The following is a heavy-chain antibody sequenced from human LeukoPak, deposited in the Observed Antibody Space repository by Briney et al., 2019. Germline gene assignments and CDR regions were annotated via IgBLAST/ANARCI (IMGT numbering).Heavy chain of an antibody. V-gene: IGHV3-23*01. J-gene: IGHJ4*02. CDR2: ISGSGGST. D-gene: IGHD6-19*01. CDR1: GFTFRNYA. Sequence: PGGSLRLSCAASGFTFRNYAMSWVRQAPGKGLEWVSAISGSGGSTYYADSVKGRFTISRDNSENTLYLQMSSLRAEDTAIYYCAGDYSTGWYQFGYWGQGTLVTVSS. CDR3: AGDYSTGWYQFGY.